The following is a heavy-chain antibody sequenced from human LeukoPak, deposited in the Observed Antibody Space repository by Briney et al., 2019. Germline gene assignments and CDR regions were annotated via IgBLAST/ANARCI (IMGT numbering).Heavy chain of an antibody. D-gene: IGHD5-18*01. CDR1: GFTFSSYA. CDR3: ARAAAIGPPDAFDI. Sequence: GGALRLSCAASGFTFSSYAMHWVRQAPGKGLEWVAVISYDGSNKYSVKGRFTISRDNSKNTLYLQMNSLRAEDTAVYSCARAAAIGPPDAFDIWGQGTMVTVSS. V-gene: IGHV3-30*04. CDR2: ISYDGSNK. J-gene: IGHJ3*02.